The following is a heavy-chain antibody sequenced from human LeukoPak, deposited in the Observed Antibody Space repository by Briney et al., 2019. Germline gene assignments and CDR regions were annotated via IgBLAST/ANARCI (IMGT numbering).Heavy chain of an antibody. J-gene: IGHJ4*02. CDR2: ISGGGGST. V-gene: IGHV3-23*01. Sequence: GGSLRLSCAASGFTFSSYAMNWVRQAPGKGLEWVSGISGGGGSTYYADSVKGRFTISRDNSKNTLYLQVSSLRAEDTAVYYCATGRGSFDYWGQGTLVTVSS. D-gene: IGHD3-10*01. CDR3: ATGRGSFDY. CDR1: GFTFSSYA.